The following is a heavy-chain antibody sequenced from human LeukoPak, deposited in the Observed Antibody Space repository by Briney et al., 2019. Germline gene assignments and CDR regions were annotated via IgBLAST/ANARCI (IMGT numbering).Heavy chain of an antibody. Sequence: SVKVSCKASGGTFSSYAISWVRQAPGQGLEWMGGIIPIFGTANYAQKFQGRDTITADESTSTAYMELSSLRSEDTAVYYCARAPRWELPFDYWGQGTLVTVSS. J-gene: IGHJ4*02. CDR1: GGTFSSYA. D-gene: IGHD2-15*01. CDR3: ARAPRWELPFDY. V-gene: IGHV1-69*13. CDR2: IIPIFGTA.